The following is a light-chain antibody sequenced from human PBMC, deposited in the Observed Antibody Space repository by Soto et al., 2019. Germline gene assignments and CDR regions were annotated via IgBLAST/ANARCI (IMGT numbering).Light chain of an antibody. J-gene: IGLJ2*01. CDR2: DVS. CDR3: SSYTSSSTVV. Sequence: QSVLTQPASVSGSPGQSITISCTGTSSDVGGYHYVSWYQQHPGKAPKLMSYDVSNRPSGVSNRFSGSKSGNTASLTIYGLKAEDEADYYCSSYTSSSTVVCGGGTKLTV. CDR1: SSDVGGYHY. V-gene: IGLV2-14*01.